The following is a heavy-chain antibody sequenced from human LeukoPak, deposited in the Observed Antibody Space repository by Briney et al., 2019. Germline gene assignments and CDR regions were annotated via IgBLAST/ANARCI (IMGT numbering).Heavy chain of an antibody. CDR3: ARGCRYYYGSGSRRFDP. J-gene: IGHJ5*02. CDR1: GGSFSGYY. CDR2: INHSGST. D-gene: IGHD3-10*01. V-gene: IGHV4-34*01. Sequence: SETLSLTCAVYGGSFSGYYWSWIRQPPGKGLEWIGEINHSGSTNYNPSLKSRVTISVDTSKNQFSLKLSSVTAADTAVYYCARGCRYYYGSGSRRFDPWGQGTLVTVSS.